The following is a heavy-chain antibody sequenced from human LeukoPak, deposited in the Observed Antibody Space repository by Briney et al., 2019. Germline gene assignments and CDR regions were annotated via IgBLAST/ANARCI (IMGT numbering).Heavy chain of an antibody. CDR2: IKQDGSEK. J-gene: IGHJ4*02. Sequence: GGSLRLSCAASGFTFSSYWMSWVRQAPGKGLEWVANIKQDGSEKYYVDSVKGRFTISRDNAKNSLYLQMNSQRAEDTAVYYCARDGYRWLVDYWGQGTLVTVSS. CDR3: ARDGYRWLVDY. CDR1: GFTFSSYW. V-gene: IGHV3-7*03. D-gene: IGHD6-19*01.